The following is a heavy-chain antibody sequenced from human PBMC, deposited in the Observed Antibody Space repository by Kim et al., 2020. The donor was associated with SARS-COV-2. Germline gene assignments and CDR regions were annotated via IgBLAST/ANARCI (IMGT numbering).Heavy chain of an antibody. V-gene: IGHV3-13*04. J-gene: IGHJ6*02. CDR2: IGTAGDT. D-gene: IGHD6-13*01. Sequence: GGSLRLSCAASGFTFSSYDMHWVRQATGKGLEWVSAIGTAGDTYYPGSVKGRFTISRENAKNSLYLQMNSLRAGDTAVYYCARDLGSSWYPSYGMDVWGQGTTVTVSS. CDR3: ARDLGSSWYPSYGMDV. CDR1: GFTFSSYD.